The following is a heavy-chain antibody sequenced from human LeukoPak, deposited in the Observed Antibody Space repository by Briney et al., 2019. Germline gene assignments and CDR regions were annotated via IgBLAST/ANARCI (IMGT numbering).Heavy chain of an antibody. D-gene: IGHD3-22*01. CDR3: ARTYYYDSTGYLFYYYGMDV. CDR2: IWYDGSNK. J-gene: IGHJ6*02. V-gene: IGHV3-30*19. Sequence: GGSLRLSCAASGFTFSSYGMHWVRQAPGKGLEWVAVIWYDGSNKYYADSVKGRFTISRDNSKNTLYLQMNSLRAEDTAVYYCARTYYYDSTGYLFYYYGMDVWGQGTTVTVSS. CDR1: GFTFSSYG.